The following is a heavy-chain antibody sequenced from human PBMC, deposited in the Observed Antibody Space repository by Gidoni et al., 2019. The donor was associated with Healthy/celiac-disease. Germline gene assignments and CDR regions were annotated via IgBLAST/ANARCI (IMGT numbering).Heavy chain of an antibody. CDR1: GGTFSSYT. D-gene: IGHD3-22*01. V-gene: IGHV1-69*02. J-gene: IGHJ4*02. Sequence: QVQLVQSGAEVKKPGSSVKVSCKASGGTFSSYTISWVRQAPGQGLEWMGRIIPILGIANYAQKFQGRVTITADKSTSTAYMELSSLRSEDTAVYYCASFSSGYYPPLYRADWGQGTLVTVSS. CDR3: ASFSSGYYPPLYRAD. CDR2: IIPILGIA.